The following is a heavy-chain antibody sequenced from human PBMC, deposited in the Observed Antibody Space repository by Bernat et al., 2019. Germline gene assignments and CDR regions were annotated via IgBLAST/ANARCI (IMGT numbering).Heavy chain of an antibody. V-gene: IGHV3-7*03. J-gene: IGHJ4*02. CDR1: GFTFSSYW. CDR2: IKQDGSEK. D-gene: IGHD2-2*01. CDR3: ARVPPVVVVPAAMAYYFDY. Sequence: EVQLVESGGGLVQPGGSLRLSCAASGFTFSSYWMSWVRQAPGKGLVWVANIKQDGSEKYYVDSVKGRFTISRDNAKNSLYLQMNSLRAEDTAVYYCARVPPVVVVPAAMAYYFDYWGQGTLVTVSS.